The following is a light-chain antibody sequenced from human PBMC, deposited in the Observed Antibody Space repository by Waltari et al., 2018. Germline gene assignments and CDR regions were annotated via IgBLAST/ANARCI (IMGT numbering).Light chain of an antibody. Sequence: SSELTQDPAVSVASGQTVRITCQGDSLSSYYASWYRQKPRQAPLLVIYGRNKRPSGIPARVAGSSSGTTASVSITGAQAEDEADYYGCSRDSFGNYLVFGGGTKLTVL. CDR1: SLSSYY. J-gene: IGLJ3*02. V-gene: IGLV3-19*01. CDR2: GRN. CDR3: CSRDSFGNYLV.